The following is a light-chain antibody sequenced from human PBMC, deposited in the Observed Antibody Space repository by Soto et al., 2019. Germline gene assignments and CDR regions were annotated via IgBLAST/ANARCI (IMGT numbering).Light chain of an antibody. CDR3: QQYNIYTLT. J-gene: IGKJ1*01. CDR2: EAS. V-gene: IGKV1-5*03. Sequence: DIKMTQSPSTLSASVGDRVTITCRASQGISKWLAWYQQKPGKAPKLLIYEASRLESGVSSRFSGSGSGTEVTLNINSLQHDDFATYYCQQYNIYTLTFGQGTKVEIK. CDR1: QGISKW.